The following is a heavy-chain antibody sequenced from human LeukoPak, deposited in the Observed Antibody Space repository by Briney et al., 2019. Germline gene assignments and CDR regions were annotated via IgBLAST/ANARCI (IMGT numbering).Heavy chain of an antibody. Sequence: GGSLRLSCAASGFTFSSYGMHWVRQAPGKGLEWVAVIPYDGSNKYYADSVKGRFTTSRDNSKNTLYLQMNSLRAEDTAVYYCAKDRGGCSSTSCYYFDYWGQGTLVTVSS. CDR2: IPYDGSNK. V-gene: IGHV3-30*18. J-gene: IGHJ4*02. D-gene: IGHD2-2*01. CDR3: AKDRGGCSSTSCYYFDY. CDR1: GFTFSSYG.